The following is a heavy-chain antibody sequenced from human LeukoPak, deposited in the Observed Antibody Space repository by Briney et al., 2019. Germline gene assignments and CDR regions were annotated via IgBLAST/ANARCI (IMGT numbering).Heavy chain of an antibody. CDR2: IYPGDSDT. J-gene: IGHJ4*02. D-gene: IGHD3-10*01. Sequence: PGESLKISCKGSGYSFTSYWIGRVRQMPGKGLDWMGLIYPGDSDTRYSPSFQGQVTISADKSISTAYLQWSSLKASDTAVYYCARLGELPFDYWGQGTLVTVSS. CDR3: ARLGELPFDY. V-gene: IGHV5-51*01. CDR1: GYSFTSYW.